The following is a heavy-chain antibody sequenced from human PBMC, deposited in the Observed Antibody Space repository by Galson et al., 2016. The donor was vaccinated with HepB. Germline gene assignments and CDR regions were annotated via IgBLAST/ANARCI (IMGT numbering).Heavy chain of an antibody. V-gene: IGHV3-53*01. Sequence: SLRLSCAASGFILSTAGMSWVRQAPGKGLEWVSVIYYDGSTYYSDSVKDRFTISRDTSTNTLYLQMNALRDDDTAIYYCARDFRDGYARCLDTWGQGTLVSVSS. CDR1: GFILSTAG. D-gene: IGHD5-24*01. CDR2: IYYDGST. J-gene: IGHJ5*02. CDR3: ARDFRDGYARCLDT.